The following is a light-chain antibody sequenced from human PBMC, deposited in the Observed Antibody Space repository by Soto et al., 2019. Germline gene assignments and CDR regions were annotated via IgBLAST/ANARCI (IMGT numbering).Light chain of an antibody. CDR2: GAS. J-gene: IGKJ4*02. V-gene: IGKV3-20*01. Sequence: EIVMTQSPTTLSGSPGERATLSCRASQSVSSNLAWYQQKPGQAPRLLIHGASSRATGIPDRFSGSGSGTDFTLTISRLEPEDFAVYYCQQYSVSPLSFGGGTKVDIK. CDR1: QSVSSN. CDR3: QQYSVSPLS.